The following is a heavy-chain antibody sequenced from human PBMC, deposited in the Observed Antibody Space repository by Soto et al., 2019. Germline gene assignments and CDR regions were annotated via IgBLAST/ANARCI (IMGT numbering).Heavy chain of an antibody. CDR1: GFTFSSYG. D-gene: IGHD3-16*01. J-gene: IGHJ4*02. CDR3: AKDRGLGELPYY. Sequence: QVQLVESGGGVVQPGRSLRLSCAASGFTFSSYGMHWVRQAPGKGLEWVAVISYDGSNKYYADSVKGRFTISRDNSKNTLYLQMNSLRAEDTAVYYCAKDRGLGELPYYWGQGTLFTVSS. V-gene: IGHV3-30*18. CDR2: ISYDGSNK.